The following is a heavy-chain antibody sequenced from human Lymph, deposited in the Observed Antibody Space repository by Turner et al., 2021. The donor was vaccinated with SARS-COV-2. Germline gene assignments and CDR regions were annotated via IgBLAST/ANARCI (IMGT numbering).Heavy chain of an antibody. J-gene: IGHJ4*02. CDR2: IWYDGSNK. Sequence: QVQLVESGGGVVQPGRSLRLSCAAFGFTFSSYGMHWVRQAPGKGLEWVAVIWYDGSNKYYADSVKGRFTISRDNSKNTLYLQMNSLRAEDTAVYYCARDLRFGELPAADHWGQGTLVTVSS. D-gene: IGHD3-10*01. CDR1: GFTFSSYG. V-gene: IGHV3-33*01. CDR3: ARDLRFGELPAADH.